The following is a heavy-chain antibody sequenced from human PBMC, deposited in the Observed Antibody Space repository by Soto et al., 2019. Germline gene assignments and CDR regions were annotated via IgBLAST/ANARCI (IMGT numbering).Heavy chain of an antibody. Sequence: SETLSLTCTVSGGSISIDNYYWGWIRHPPGKGLEWIGSIYYSGSAYYNPSLKSRVTISVDRSKTQFSLKLSSVTAADTAVYYCARSQTPVTSYDYWGQGTLVPVSS. CDR2: IYYSGSA. D-gene: IGHD4-17*01. CDR1: GGSISIDNYY. CDR3: ARSQTPVTSYDY. V-gene: IGHV4-39*07. J-gene: IGHJ4*02.